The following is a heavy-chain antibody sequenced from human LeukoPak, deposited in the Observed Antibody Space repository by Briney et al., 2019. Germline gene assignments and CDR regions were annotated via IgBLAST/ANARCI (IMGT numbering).Heavy chain of an antibody. CDR1: GYTFTGYY. J-gene: IGHJ4*02. CDR2: INPNSGGT. CDR3: ARAPMYSNYLYDY. Sequence: ASVKVSCKASGYTFTGYYMHWARQAPGQGLEWMGWINPNSGGTNYAQKFQVRVTMTRDTSISTAYMELSSLRSDDTAVYYCARAPMYSNYLYDYWGRGTLVTVSS. V-gene: IGHV1-2*02. D-gene: IGHD4-11*01.